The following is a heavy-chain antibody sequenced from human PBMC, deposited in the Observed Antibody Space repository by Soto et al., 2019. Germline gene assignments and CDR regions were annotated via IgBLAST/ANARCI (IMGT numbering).Heavy chain of an antibody. Sequence: QVQLVQSGAEVKKPGSSVKVSCKASGGTFSSYAISWVRQAPGQGLEWMGGIVPIFGTANYAQKFQGRVTSTAEESTSTAYLELSSLRSEDTAVYYCARHPHRAPMGRVVIIRTPWFDPWCQGTLVTVAS. V-gene: IGHV1-69*01. D-gene: IGHD3-10*01. CDR2: IVPIFGTA. J-gene: IGHJ5*02. CDR1: GGTFSSYA. CDR3: ARHPHRAPMGRVVIIRTPWFDP.